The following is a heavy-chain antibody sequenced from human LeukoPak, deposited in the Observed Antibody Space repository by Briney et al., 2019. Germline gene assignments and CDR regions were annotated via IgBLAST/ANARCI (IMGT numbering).Heavy chain of an antibody. CDR3: ARGTYYYDSSGYYYYYYYVDV. J-gene: IGHJ6*03. D-gene: IGHD3-22*01. CDR2: IYYSGST. Sequence: SETLSLTCTVSGGSISSYYWSWIRQPPGKGLEWIGYIYYSGSTNYNPSLKSRVTISVDTSKNQFSLKLSSVTAADTAVYYCARGTYYYDSSGYYYYYYYVDVWGKGTTVTVSS. V-gene: IGHV4-59*01. CDR1: GGSISSYY.